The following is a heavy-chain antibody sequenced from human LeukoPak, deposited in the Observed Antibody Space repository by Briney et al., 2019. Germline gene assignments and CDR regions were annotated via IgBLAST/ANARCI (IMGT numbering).Heavy chain of an antibody. D-gene: IGHD4-17*01. J-gene: IGHJ3*02. CDR1: GYSFTSYW. CDR2: IYPGDSDT. Sequence: GESLKISCKGSGYSFTSYWIGWMRQMPGKGLEWMGIIYPGDSDTRYSPSFQGQVTISADKSISTAYLQWSSLKASDTAIYYCARGPYGDYDAFDIWGQGTMVTVSS. V-gene: IGHV5-51*01. CDR3: ARGPYGDYDAFDI.